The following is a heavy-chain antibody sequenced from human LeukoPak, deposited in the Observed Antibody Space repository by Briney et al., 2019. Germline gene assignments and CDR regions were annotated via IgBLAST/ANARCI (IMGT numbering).Heavy chain of an antibody. J-gene: IGHJ4*02. CDR2: INPSGGST. CDR3: ARGKEMATITGGPDY. CDR1: GYTFTSYY. D-gene: IGHD5-24*01. Sequence: ASVKFSCKAAGYTFTSYYIHWGRPAPGQGGEWMGIINPSGGSTSYALKFRGRVTMTRDTSTTTVYMELTSLKSDDTAVYYCARGKEMATITGGPDYWGQGTLVTVSS. V-gene: IGHV1-46*01.